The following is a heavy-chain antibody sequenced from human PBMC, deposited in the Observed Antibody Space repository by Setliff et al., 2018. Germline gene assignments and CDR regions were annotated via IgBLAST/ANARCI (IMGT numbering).Heavy chain of an antibody. CDR3: VRLGCSTTSCYYFDY. V-gene: IGHV3-7*01. Sequence: GGSLRLSCVVSGFTFSRYWMSWVRQAPGKGLEWVANIKEDGSEKYYVDSVKGRFTISRDNAKNSLYLQMNTLRVEDTAVYFCVRLGCSTTSCYYFDYWGQGAQVTVSS. CDR2: IKEDGSEK. CDR1: GFTFSRYW. J-gene: IGHJ4*02. D-gene: IGHD2-2*01.